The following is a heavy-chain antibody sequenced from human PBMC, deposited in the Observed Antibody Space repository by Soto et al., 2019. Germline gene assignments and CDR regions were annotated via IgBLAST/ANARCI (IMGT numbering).Heavy chain of an antibody. CDR2: IKQDGSET. D-gene: IGHD1-7*01. J-gene: IGHJ4*02. Sequence: EVQLVESGGGLVQPGGSLRLSCVVSGFTFSSYWMNWVRQAPGKGLEWEANIKQDGSETHYVDSVKGRFTISRDNAKNSLYLQMNSLRAEDTAVYYCVRGTPTPGLDYWGQGTLVTVSS. CDR3: VRGTPTPGLDY. CDR1: GFTFSSYW. V-gene: IGHV3-7*03.